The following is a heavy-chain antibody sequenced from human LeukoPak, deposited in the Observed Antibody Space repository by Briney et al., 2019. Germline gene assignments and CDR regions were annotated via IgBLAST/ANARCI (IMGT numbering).Heavy chain of an antibody. D-gene: IGHD4-17*01. V-gene: IGHV3-30-3*01. CDR1: GFTFSSYA. CDR3: ARDGSGDYGDFLDAFDI. J-gene: IGHJ3*02. Sequence: PGRSLRLSCAASGFTFSSYAMHWVRQAPGKGLDWVAVISYDGSNKYYADSVKGRFTISRDNSKNTLYLQMNSLRAEDTAVYYCARDGSGDYGDFLDAFDIWGQGTMVTVSS. CDR2: ISYDGSNK.